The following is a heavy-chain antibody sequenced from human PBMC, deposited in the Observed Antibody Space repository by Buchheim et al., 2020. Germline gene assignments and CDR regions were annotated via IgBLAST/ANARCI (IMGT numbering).Heavy chain of an antibody. CDR2: IWYDGSNK. J-gene: IGHJ4*02. CDR3: ARSYSGYDSVGY. CDR1: GFTFSSYG. D-gene: IGHD5-12*01. Sequence: QVQLVESGGGVVQPGRSLRLSCAASGFTFSSYGMHWVRQAPDKGLEWVAVIWYDGSNKYYADSVKGRFTISRDNSKNRLYLQMNSLRAEDTAVYYCARSYSGYDSVGYWGQGTL. V-gene: IGHV3-33*01.